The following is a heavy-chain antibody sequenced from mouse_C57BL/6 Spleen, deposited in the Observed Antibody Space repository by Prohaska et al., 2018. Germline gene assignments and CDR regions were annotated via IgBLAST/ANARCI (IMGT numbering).Heavy chain of an antibody. CDR3: VRYGNCWYFDV. V-gene: IGHV11-2*01. Sequence: EVQLLVTGAGLVQPWGSWGLSCDGSGFTFSGFWMSWVRLTPVKTLEWIGDINSDGSAINYEPSIKDRFTIFIDKDKSTVYLQMSNVRSEDTATYFCVRYGNCWYFDVWGTGTTVTVSS. CDR1: GFTFSGFW. CDR2: INSDGSAI. D-gene: IGHD2-1*01. J-gene: IGHJ1*03.